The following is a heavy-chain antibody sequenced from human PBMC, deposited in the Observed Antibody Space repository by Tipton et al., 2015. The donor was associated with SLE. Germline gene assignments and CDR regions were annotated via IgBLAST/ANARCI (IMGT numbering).Heavy chain of an antibody. Sequence: TLSLTCTVSGGSINSSSPYWGWMRQSPGKGLEWIANVYYGGSTYYNPALKSRGTISVDTSKNQFSLKLSSVTAADTAVYYCARLRLTGDLWYFDLWGRGTLVTVSS. CDR2: VYYGGST. CDR3: ARLRLTGDLWYFDL. V-gene: IGHV4-39*01. J-gene: IGHJ2*01. CDR1: GGSINSSSPY. D-gene: IGHD7-27*01.